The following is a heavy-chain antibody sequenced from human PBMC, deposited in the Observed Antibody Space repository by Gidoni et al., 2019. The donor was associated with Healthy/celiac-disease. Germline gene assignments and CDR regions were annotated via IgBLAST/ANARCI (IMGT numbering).Heavy chain of an antibody. CDR2: IYYSGST. D-gene: IGHD2-15*01. CDR3: ASGLDCSGGSCYEQYYFDY. V-gene: IGHV4-31*03. J-gene: IGHJ4*02. CDR1: GGSISSGGYS. Sequence: QVQLQESGPGLVKPSQTLSLTCTVSGGSISSGGYSWSWIRQHQGKGLEWIGYIYYSGSTYYNPSLKSRVTISVDTSKNQFSLKLSSVTAADTAVYYCASGLDCSGGSCYEQYYFDYWGQGTLVTVSS.